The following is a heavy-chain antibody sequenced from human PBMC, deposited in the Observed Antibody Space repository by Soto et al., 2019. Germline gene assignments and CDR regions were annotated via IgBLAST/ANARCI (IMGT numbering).Heavy chain of an antibody. V-gene: IGHV2-5*02. CDR1: GFSLSASGVG. Sequence: QITLKESGPPLVKPTQTLTLTCTFSGFSLSASGVGVGWIRQPPGKALEWLAIIYWDDAKHYSPSLKSSLTITKDTSKNQGVLTMTNMDPVDTATYYWAHKGGGDRILDYWGQGTLVTVSS. J-gene: IGHJ4*02. CDR3: AHKGGGDRILDY. D-gene: IGHD3-16*01. CDR2: IYWDDAK.